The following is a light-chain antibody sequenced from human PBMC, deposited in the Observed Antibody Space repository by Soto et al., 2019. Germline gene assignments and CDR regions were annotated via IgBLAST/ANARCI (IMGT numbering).Light chain of an antibody. V-gene: IGLV2-14*01. J-gene: IGLJ1*01. CDR1: STDVGGYNY. CDR2: EVT. CDR3: GSYSSTDTHFV. Sequence: QSVLAQPSSVSGSPGQSITISCTGTSTDVGGYNYVSWYQHHSGKAPKLLIYEVTNRPSGISDRFSGSKSVNTASLTISGLQAEDESDYYCGSYSSTDTHFVFGTGTKFTVL.